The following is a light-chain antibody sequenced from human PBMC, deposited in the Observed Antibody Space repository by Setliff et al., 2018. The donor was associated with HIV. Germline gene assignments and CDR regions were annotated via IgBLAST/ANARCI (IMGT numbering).Light chain of an antibody. V-gene: IGLV2-11*01. Sequence: QSALTQPRSVSGSPGQSVTISCTGTSSDFGAYDYVSWYQQHPGKAPKLLIFDVTYRPSGVSNRFSGSKSGNTASLTISGLQDEDEADYYCCSYLSTNNYVFGTGTKVTVL. CDR3: CSYLSTNNYV. CDR2: DVT. CDR1: SSDFGAYDY. J-gene: IGLJ1*01.